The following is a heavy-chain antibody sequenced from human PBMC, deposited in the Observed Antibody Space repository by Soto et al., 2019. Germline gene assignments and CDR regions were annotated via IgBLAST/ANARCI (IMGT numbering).Heavy chain of an antibody. Sequence: PGGSLRLSCAASGVTFSTYWMSWVRQAPGKGLEWVANIKQDGSEKYYVDSLKGRFIISRDNAKNSLYLQMNSLRAEDTAGYYCPRTFVASPGTDWGQGTLVTVSS. J-gene: IGHJ4*02. V-gene: IGHV3-7*01. D-gene: IGHD6-13*01. CDR3: PRTFVASPGTD. CDR2: IKQDGSEK. CDR1: GVTFSTYW.